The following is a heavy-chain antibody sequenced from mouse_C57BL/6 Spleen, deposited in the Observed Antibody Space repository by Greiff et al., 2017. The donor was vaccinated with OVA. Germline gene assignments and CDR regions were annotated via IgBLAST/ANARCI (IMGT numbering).Heavy chain of an antibody. Sequence: EVQLVESGPGMVKPSQSLSLTCTVTGYSITSGYDWHWIRHFPGNKLEWMGYISYSGSTNYNPSLKSRISITHDTSKNHFFLKLNSVTTEDTATYYCARGYGNYGYFDVWGTGTTVTVSS. V-gene: IGHV3-1*01. CDR2: ISYSGST. J-gene: IGHJ1*03. D-gene: IGHD2-1*01. CDR3: ARGYGNYGYFDV. CDR1: GYSITSGYD.